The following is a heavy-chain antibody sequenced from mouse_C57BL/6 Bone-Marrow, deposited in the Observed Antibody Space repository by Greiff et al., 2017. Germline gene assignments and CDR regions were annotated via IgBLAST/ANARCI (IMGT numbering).Heavy chain of an antibody. CDR1: GYTFTGYW. CDR2: ILPGSGST. V-gene: IGHV1-9*01. Sequence: QVQLQQSGADLMKPGASVKLSCTATGYTFTGYWIEWVQQTPGHGLEWIGEILPGSGSTYYNEKFKGKATFTTDNSSNTVYMQLSSLTTKDSAIYYCARSGGLRPDYWGQGTTLTVSA. D-gene: IGHD2-4*01. CDR3: ARSGGLRPDY. J-gene: IGHJ2*01.